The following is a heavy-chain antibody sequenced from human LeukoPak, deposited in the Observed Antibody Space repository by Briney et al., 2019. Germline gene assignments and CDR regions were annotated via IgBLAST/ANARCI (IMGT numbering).Heavy chain of an antibody. J-gene: IGHJ3*02. CDR3: ARGEWNAFDI. D-gene: IGHD3-3*01. CDR1: GFSSDDYG. V-gene: IGHV3-20*04. CDR2: INWNGGST. Sequence: GGSLRLSCAASGFSSDDYGMSWVRQAPGKGLEWVSGINWNGGSTGYADSVKGRFTISRDNAKNSLFQQMSSLRAEDTALFYCARGEWNAFDIWGQGTMVTVSS.